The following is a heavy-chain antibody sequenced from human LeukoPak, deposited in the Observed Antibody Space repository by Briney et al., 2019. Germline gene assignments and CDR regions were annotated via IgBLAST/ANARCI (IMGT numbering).Heavy chain of an antibody. CDR3: ARGWVEGYYYYGMDV. CDR1: GFTVSSNY. CDR2: IYSGGST. D-gene: IGHD3-16*01. Sequence: GGSLRLSCAASGFTVSSNYMSWVRQAPGEGLEWGSVIYSGGSTYYADSVKGRFTISRDNSKNTLYLQMNSLRAEDTAVYYCARGWVEGYYYYGMDVWGQGTTVTVSS. V-gene: IGHV3-53*01. J-gene: IGHJ6*02.